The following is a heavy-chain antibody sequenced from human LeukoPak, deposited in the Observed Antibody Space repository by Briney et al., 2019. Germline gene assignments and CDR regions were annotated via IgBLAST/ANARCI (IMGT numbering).Heavy chain of an antibody. J-gene: IGHJ4*02. CDR2: ISAYNGNT. Sequence: VASVKVSCXASGYTFTSYGISWVRQAPGQGLEWMAWISAYNGNTNYAQKLQGRVTMTTDTSTSTAYMELRSLRSDDTAVYYCARAGGSSGYYYGDYWGQGTLVTVSS. CDR1: GYTFTSYG. CDR3: ARAGGSSGYYYGDY. V-gene: IGHV1-18*01. D-gene: IGHD3-22*01.